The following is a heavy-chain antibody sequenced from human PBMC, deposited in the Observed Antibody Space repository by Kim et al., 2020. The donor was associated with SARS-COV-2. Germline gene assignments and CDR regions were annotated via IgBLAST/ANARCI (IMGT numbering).Heavy chain of an antibody. CDR1: GGSFSGYY. V-gene: IGHV4-34*01. CDR2: INHSGST. CDR3: ARGPWGGYSYGTPRGAFDI. J-gene: IGHJ3*02. Sequence: SETLSLTCAVYGGSFSGYYWSWIRQPPGKGLEWIGEINHSGSTNYNPSLKSRVTISVDTSKNQFSLKLSSVTAADTAVYYCARGPWGGYSYGTPRGAFDIWGQGTMVTVSS. D-gene: IGHD5-18*01.